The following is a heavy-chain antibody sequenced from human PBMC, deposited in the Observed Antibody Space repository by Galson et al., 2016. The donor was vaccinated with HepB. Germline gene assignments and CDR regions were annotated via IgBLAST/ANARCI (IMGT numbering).Heavy chain of an antibody. CDR3: ARHGAGVAMPLFYYGMDV. J-gene: IGHJ6*02. D-gene: IGHD2-2*01. V-gene: IGHV5-51*01. CDR2: IYPADSDT. CDR1: GYSFTSYW. Sequence: QSGAEVKKPGESLKISCKGSGYSFTSYWIGWVRQMPGKGLEWMGIIYPADSDTRYSPSFQGQVTISVDESISTAYLHWRSLKASDTAMYYCARHGAGVAMPLFYYGMDVWGQGTTVTVFS.